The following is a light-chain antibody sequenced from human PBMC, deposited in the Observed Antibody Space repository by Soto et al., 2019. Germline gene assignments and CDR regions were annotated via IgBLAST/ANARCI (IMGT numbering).Light chain of an antibody. V-gene: IGKV3-20*01. CDR1: QSVSPSS. CDR2: GAS. J-gene: IGKJ4*02. CDR3: QQCAGS. Sequence: EIGMAQSPASLSVSPGESATLSCRASQSVSPSSLAWYQQRPGQSPRLLIYGASSRATGIPDRFSGRGSGTDFTLIISRLEPEDFAVYYCQQCAGSFGGGTKVDIK.